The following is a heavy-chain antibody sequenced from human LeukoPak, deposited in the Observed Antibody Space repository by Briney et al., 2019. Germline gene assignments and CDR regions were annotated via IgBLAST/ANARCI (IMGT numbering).Heavy chain of an antibody. J-gene: IGHJ3*02. Sequence: SETLSLTCTVSGGSISSYYWSWIRQPPGKGLEWIGYIYYSGSTNYNPSLKSRVTISVDTSKNQFSLKLSSVTAADTAVYYCARDTGGYYGSGSYRAFDIWGQGTMVTVSS. V-gene: IGHV4-59*01. CDR2: IYYSGST. D-gene: IGHD3-10*01. CDR3: ARDTGGYYGSGSYRAFDI. CDR1: GGSISSYY.